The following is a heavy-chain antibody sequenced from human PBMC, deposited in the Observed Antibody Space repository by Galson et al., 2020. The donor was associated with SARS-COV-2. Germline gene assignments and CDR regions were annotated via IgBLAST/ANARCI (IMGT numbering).Heavy chain of an antibody. V-gene: IGHV4-30-2*01. CDR1: GGSISSGGYS. Sequence: SETLSLTCAVSGGSISSGGYSWTWIRQPPGKGLEWIGYIYHSGATQYNPSLKSRPTISMDRAKNQLSLKLTSVTAADTAVDYCARRYTFGLSPCWYLDVWGRGTLGTV. D-gene: IGHD5-18*01. CDR3: ARRYTFGLSPCWYLDV. J-gene: IGHJ2*01. CDR2: IYHSGAT.